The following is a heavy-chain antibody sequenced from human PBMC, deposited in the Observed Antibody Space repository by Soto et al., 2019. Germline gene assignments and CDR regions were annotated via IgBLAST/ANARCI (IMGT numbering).Heavy chain of an antibody. V-gene: IGHV4-34*01. CDR3: ARSKGGWYQLLLPPHYYYMDV. Sequence: SETLSLTCAVYGGSFSGYYWSWIRRPPGKGLEWIGEINHSGSTNYNPSLKSRVTISVDTSKNQFSLKLSSVTAADTAVYYCARSKGGWYQLLLPPHYYYMDVWGKGTTVTVSS. J-gene: IGHJ6*03. CDR1: GGSFSGYY. CDR2: INHSGST. D-gene: IGHD2-2*01.